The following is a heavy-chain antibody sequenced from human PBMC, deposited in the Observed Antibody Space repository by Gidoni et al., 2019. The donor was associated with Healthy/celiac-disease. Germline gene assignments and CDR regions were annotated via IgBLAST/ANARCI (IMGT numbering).Heavy chain of an antibody. J-gene: IGHJ4*02. CDR3: ARDQEDLVGANYFDY. Sequence: EVQLVESGGGLVKPGGSLRLSCAASGFTFSSYSRNWVRQAPGKGLEWVSSISSSSSYIYYADSVKGRFTISRDNAKNSLYLQMNSLRAEDTAVYYCARDQEDLVGANYFDYWGQGTLVTVSS. D-gene: IGHD1-26*01. CDR2: ISSSSSYI. CDR1: GFTFSSYS. V-gene: IGHV3-21*01.